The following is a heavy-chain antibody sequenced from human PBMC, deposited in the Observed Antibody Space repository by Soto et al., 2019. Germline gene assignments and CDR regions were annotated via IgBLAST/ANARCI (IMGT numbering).Heavy chain of an antibody. CDR2: IIPIFGTA. D-gene: IGHD5-18*01. V-gene: IGHV1-69*01. J-gene: IGHJ6*02. CDR3: ARHLVDTAKSYYYYGMDV. CDR1: GGTFSSYA. Sequence: QVQLVQSGAEVKKPGSSVKVSCKASGGTFSSYAISWVRQAPGQGLEWMGGIIPIFGTANYAQKFQGRVTITADESTSTAYMDLSSLRAEDTAVYYCARHLVDTAKSYYYYGMDVWGQGTTVTVSS.